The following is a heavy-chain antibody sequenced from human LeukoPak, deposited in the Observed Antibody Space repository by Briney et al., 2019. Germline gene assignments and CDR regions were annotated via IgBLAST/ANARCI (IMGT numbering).Heavy chain of an antibody. Sequence: PSVTLSLTCTVSGGSISSYYWSWIRQPPGKGLEWIAYIFYSGSTNYNPSLKSRVTISVDTSKNQFSLKLSSVTAADTAVYYCARGGSSGYDPFDYWGQGTLVTVSS. J-gene: IGHJ4*02. CDR3: ARGGSSGYDPFDY. D-gene: IGHD5-12*01. V-gene: IGHV4-59*01. CDR1: GGSISSYY. CDR2: IFYSGST.